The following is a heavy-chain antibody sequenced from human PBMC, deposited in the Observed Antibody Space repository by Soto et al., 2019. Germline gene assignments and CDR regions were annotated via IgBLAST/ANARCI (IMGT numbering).Heavy chain of an antibody. CDR1: GYTFTSYG. Sequence: ASVKVSCKASGYTFTSYGISWVRQAPGQGLEWMGWISAYNGNTNYAQKLQGRVTMTTDTSTSTAYMELRSLRSDDTAVYYCARDPLTIFGVVIINGPLDYWGQGTLVTVSS. D-gene: IGHD3-3*01. CDR2: ISAYNGNT. CDR3: ARDPLTIFGVVIINGPLDY. V-gene: IGHV1-18*01. J-gene: IGHJ4*02.